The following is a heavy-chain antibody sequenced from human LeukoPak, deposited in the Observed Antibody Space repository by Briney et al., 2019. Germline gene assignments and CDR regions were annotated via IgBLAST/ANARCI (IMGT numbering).Heavy chain of an antibody. Sequence: QPGGSLRLSCAASGFTFSSYAMSWVRQAPGKGLEWVSAISGSGGSTYYADSVKGRFTISRDNSKNTLYLQMNSLRAEDTAVYYCAKDLLGYCSTTSYYYYNDAFDIWGQGTMVTVSS. CDR1: GFTFSSYA. D-gene: IGHD2-2*01. J-gene: IGHJ3*02. V-gene: IGHV3-23*01. CDR3: AKDLLGYCSTTSYYYYNDAFDI. CDR2: ISGSGGST.